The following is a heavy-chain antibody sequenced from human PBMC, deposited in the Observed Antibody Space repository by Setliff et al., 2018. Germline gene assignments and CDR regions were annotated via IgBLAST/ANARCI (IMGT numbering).Heavy chain of an antibody. CDR1: GGSFSGNY. CDR2: INHSGST. Sequence: SSETLSLTCAVYGGSFSGNYWSWIRQPPGKGLEWIGEINHSGSTNHNQSLKSRVTISVDTSKNQFSLNLSSVTAADTAMYYCARDYYDSRGSYAFDIWGQGTVVTVSS. J-gene: IGHJ3*02. V-gene: IGHV4-34*01. D-gene: IGHD3-22*01. CDR3: ARDYYDSRGSYAFDI.